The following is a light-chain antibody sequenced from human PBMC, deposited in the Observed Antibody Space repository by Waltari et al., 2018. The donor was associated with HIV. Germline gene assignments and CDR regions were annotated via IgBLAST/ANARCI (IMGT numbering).Light chain of an antibody. Sequence: DIVMTQSPLSLPVTPGEPAFISCRSSQSLLHSNGYNYLDWYLQKPGQSPQLLIYLGSNRASGVPDRFSGSGSGTDFTLKISRVEAEDVGVYYCMQTVQTPLTFGGGTKVGI. CDR3: MQTVQTPLT. CDR2: LGS. J-gene: IGKJ4*01. CDR1: QSLLHSNGYNY. V-gene: IGKV2-28*01.